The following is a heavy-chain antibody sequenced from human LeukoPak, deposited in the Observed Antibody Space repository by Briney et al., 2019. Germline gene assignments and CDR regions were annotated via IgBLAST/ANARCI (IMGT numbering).Heavy chain of an antibody. CDR3: ARGTYGSGSYYFDP. Sequence: GASVKVSCKASGGTFSSYIITWVRQAPGQGLEWMGRIIPMFGTPNYAQKFQDRVTITADESARTAYMELSSLRSDDTAVYYCARGTYGSGSYYFDPWGQGTLVTVSS. CDR1: GGTFSSYI. D-gene: IGHD3-10*01. J-gene: IGHJ5*02. CDR2: IIPMFGTP. V-gene: IGHV1-69*13.